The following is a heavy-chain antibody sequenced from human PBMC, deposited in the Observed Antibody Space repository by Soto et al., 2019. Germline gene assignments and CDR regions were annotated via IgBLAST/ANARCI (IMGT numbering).Heavy chain of an antibody. Sequence: ASVKVSCKASGYTFTSYAMNWVRQAPGQRLEWMGWINAGNGNTKYSQKFQGRVTITRDTSASTAYMELSSLRSEDTAVYYCARAYTQQLVLNWFDLWGQGTLVTVSS. V-gene: IGHV1-3*01. CDR2: INAGNGNT. CDR3: ARAYTQQLVLNWFDL. D-gene: IGHD6-13*01. J-gene: IGHJ5*02. CDR1: GYTFTSYA.